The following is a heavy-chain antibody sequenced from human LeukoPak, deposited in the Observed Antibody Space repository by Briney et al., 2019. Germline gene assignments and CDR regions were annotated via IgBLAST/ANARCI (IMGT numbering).Heavy chain of an antibody. J-gene: IGHJ4*02. D-gene: IGHD3-22*01. CDR3: ARDTGPPHYYDTAGYY. Sequence: ASVKVSCKASGYSFTNYGMGWVRQAPGQGLEWMGWISAYNGNTKYAQNLQGRVTMTTDTSTSTAYMELRSLRSDDTAVYYCARDTGPPHYYDTAGYYWGQGTPVTVSS. CDR2: ISAYNGNT. CDR1: GYSFTNYG. V-gene: IGHV1-18*01.